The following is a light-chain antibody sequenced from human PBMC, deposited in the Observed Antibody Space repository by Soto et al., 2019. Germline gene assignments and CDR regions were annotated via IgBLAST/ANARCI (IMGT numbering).Light chain of an antibody. CDR1: QGISRW. CDR3: QQANSSPFT. Sequence: DIQMTQSPSSVSASVGDRVTLTCRASQGISRWLAWYQQKPGQAPKLLIYAASSLQSGVPSRFSGSGSGTDFTLTISSLQPEDFATYYCQQANSSPFTFGQGTRLEIK. J-gene: IGKJ5*01. V-gene: IGKV1-12*02. CDR2: AAS.